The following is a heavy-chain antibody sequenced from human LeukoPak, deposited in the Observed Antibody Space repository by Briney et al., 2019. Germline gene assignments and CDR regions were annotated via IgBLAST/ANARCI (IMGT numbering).Heavy chain of an antibody. CDR2: VYSGGNT. Sequence: GGSLRLSCTASGFTVSSDYMSWVRQAPGKGLEWVSVVYSGGNTYYADSVKGRFTVSRDNSKNTLYPQMNSLRAEDTAVYYCAREPPGGGFDYWGQGTLVTVSP. V-gene: IGHV3-66*01. CDR3: AREPPGGGFDY. CDR1: GFTVSSDY. J-gene: IGHJ4*02. D-gene: IGHD3-16*01.